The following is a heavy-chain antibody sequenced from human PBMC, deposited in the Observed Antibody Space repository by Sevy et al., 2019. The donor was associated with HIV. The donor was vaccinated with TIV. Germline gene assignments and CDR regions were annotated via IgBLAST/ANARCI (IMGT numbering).Heavy chain of an antibody. Sequence: GGFLRLSCGASGFIFSNNAMNWVRQAPGKGPEWISGVESGGSTYYADSVKGRFTISRDNSKNMQFLQMSSLRAEDTHTYYCATGDTAMITDLDYWGLGTLVTVSS. CDR3: ATGDTAMITDLDY. D-gene: IGHD5-18*01. CDR1: GFIFSNNA. V-gene: IGHV3-23*01. J-gene: IGHJ4*02. CDR2: VESGGST.